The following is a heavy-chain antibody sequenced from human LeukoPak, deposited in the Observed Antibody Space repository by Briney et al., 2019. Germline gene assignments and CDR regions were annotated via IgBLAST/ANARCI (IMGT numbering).Heavy chain of an antibody. J-gene: IGHJ6*03. Sequence: SETLSLTYAVYGGSFSGYYWSWIRQPPGKGLEWIGEINHSGSTNYNPSLKSRVTISVDTSKNQFSLKLSSVTAADTAVYYCARGGGDPLYYYYYMDVWGKGTTVTVSS. V-gene: IGHV4-34*01. CDR1: GGSFSGYY. CDR3: ARGGGDPLYYYYYMDV. CDR2: INHSGST. D-gene: IGHD2-21*01.